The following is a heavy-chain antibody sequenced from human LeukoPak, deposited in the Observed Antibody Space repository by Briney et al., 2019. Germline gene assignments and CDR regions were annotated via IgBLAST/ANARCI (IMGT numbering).Heavy chain of an antibody. CDR2: ISHSGST. Sequence: KPSETLSLTCAVYGGSFSDYFWSWIRQPPGKGLEWIGEISHSGSTTYNPSLRSRVTISGDTSKKQFSLKLSSVTAADTAVYYCARAGIYDSSGYSYRFFDYWGQGTLVTVSS. D-gene: IGHD3-22*01. CDR3: ARAGIYDSSGYSYRFFDY. V-gene: IGHV4-34*01. J-gene: IGHJ4*02. CDR1: GGSFSDYF.